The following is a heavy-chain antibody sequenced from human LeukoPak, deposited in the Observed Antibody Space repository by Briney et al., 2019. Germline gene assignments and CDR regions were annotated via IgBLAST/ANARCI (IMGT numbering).Heavy chain of an antibody. Sequence: GGSLRLSCAASGFTFSSYSMNWVRQAPGKGLEGVSYISSSSSAIYYADSVKGRFTISRDNAKNSLYLQMNSLRAEDTAVYYCAFGVVTTYYMDVWGKGTTATVSS. CDR3: AFGVVTTYYMDV. D-gene: IGHD3-3*01. CDR2: ISSSSSAI. J-gene: IGHJ6*03. CDR1: GFTFSSYS. V-gene: IGHV3-48*04.